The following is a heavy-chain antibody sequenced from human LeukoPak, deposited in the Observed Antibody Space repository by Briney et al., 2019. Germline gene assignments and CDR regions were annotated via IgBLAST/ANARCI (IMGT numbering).Heavy chain of an antibody. CDR1: GFTVSSNY. Sequence: GGSLRLSCAASGFTVSSNYMSWVRQAPGKGLEWVSVIYSGGSTYYADSVKGRFTISRDNSKNTLYLQMNSLRAEDTAVYYCARDRGSIVGATYFDYWGQGTLVTVSS. V-gene: IGHV3-66*01. CDR2: IYSGGST. D-gene: IGHD1-26*01. CDR3: ARDRGSIVGATYFDY. J-gene: IGHJ4*02.